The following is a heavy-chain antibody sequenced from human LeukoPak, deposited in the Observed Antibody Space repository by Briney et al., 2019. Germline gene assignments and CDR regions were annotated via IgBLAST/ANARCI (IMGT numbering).Heavy chain of an antibody. J-gene: IGHJ4*02. CDR3: TRDLGDYVWGSYRSYYFDY. V-gene: IGHV3-49*03. CDR1: GFTFGDYA. CDR2: IINKAYGGTT. D-gene: IGHD3-16*02. Sequence: PGGSLRLSCTASGFTFGDYAMSWFRQAPGKGLEWVGFIINKAYGGTTEYAASVKGRFTISRDDSKSIAYLQMNSLKTEDTAVYYCTRDLGDYVWGSYRSYYFDYWGQGTLVTVS.